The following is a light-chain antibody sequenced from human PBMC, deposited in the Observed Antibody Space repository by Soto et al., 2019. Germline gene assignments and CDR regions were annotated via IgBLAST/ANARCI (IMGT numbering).Light chain of an antibody. CDR3: SSYTSSTPYV. Sequence: QSALTQPASVSGSPGQSITISCTGTSSDVGGYNYVSWYQQHPGKAPKLMIYEVSNRPSGVSNRFSGSKSGNTASLTISGLQAEDEADYYCSSYTSSTPYVFGTGTQRTVL. CDR1: SSDVGGYNY. J-gene: IGLJ1*01. CDR2: EVS. V-gene: IGLV2-14*01.